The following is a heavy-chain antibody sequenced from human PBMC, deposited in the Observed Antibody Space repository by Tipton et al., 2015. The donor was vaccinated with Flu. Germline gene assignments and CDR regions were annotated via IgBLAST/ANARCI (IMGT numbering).Heavy chain of an antibody. CDR1: GYTFTGYY. D-gene: IGHD1-26*01. V-gene: IGHV1-2*06. Sequence: QLVQSGAEVKKPGASVKVSCKASGYTFTGYYMHWVRQAPGQGLEWMGRINPNSGGTNYAQKFQGRVTMTRDTSISTAYMELSRRGSAGTACYYCARDHRGCGAGAAASSSGRGVGGQGPPPPVS. CDR3: ARDHRGCGAGAAASSSGRGV. J-gene: IGHJ6*02. CDR2: INPNSGGT.